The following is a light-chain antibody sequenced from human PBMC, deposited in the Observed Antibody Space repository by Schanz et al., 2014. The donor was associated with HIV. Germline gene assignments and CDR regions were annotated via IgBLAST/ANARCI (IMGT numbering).Light chain of an antibody. CDR3: SSLSTSGAPV. J-gene: IGLJ1*01. V-gene: IGLV2-14*02. CDR2: EGS. Sequence: QSALTQPASVSGSPGQSITISCTGTSSDVGSYNLVSWYQQHPGKAPKLMIYEGSKRPSGVSNRFSGSKSGNTASLTISGLQAEDKADYYCSSLSTSGAPVFGTGTKLTVL. CDR1: SSDVGSYNL.